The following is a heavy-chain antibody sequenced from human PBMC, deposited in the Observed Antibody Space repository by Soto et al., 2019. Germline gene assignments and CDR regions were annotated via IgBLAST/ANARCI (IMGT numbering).Heavy chain of an antibody. CDR2: IWYDGSNK. CDR3: ARAPMRLPTVTTTNFDY. J-gene: IGHJ4*02. Sequence: QVQLVESGGGVVQPGRSLRLSCAASGFTFSSYGMHWVRQAPGKGLEWVAVIWYDGSNKYYADSVKGRFTISRDNSKNTLYLQMSSLRAEDTAVYYCARAPMRLPTVTTTNFDYWGQGTLVTVSS. CDR1: GFTFSSYG. V-gene: IGHV3-33*01. D-gene: IGHD4-17*01.